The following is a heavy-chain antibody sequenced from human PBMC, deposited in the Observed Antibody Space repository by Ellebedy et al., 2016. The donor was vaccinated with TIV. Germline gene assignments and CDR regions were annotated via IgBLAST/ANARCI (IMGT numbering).Heavy chain of an antibody. D-gene: IGHD3-10*02. J-gene: IGHJ4*02. CDR2: INHSGST. V-gene: IGHV4-34*01. Sequence: MPSETLSLTCAVSGGSLNDYYWNWIRQPPGKGLEWIGEINHSGSTNYNPSLKSRVTISVDTSKNQFSLKLSSVTAADTAVYYCARHVKTMFDLYYFDYWGQGTLVTVSS. CDR3: ARHVKTMFDLYYFDY. CDR1: GGSLNDYY.